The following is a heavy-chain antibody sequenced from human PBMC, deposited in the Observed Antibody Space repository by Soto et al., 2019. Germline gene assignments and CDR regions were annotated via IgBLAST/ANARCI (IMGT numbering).Heavy chain of an antibody. V-gene: IGHV3-23*01. CDR2: ISGFGDDT. D-gene: IGHD3-22*01. CDR1: GFTFSNSA. Sequence: AGVSLRLSCTASGFTFSNSAMNWVRLAPRKGLEWVSAISGFGDDTYYADSVKGRFTISRDNSKNTLYLQLSTLRAEDSAIYYCAKARCDDTCYYRMDVWGKGTTVTVSS. J-gene: IGHJ6*04. CDR3: AKARCDDTCYYRMDV.